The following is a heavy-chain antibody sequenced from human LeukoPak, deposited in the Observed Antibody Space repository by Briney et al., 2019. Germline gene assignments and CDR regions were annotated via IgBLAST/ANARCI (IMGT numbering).Heavy chain of an antibody. J-gene: IGHJ5*02. Sequence: PSETLSLTCIVSGGSISGGDYYWNWIRQPAGKGLEWIGRLYSSGSTQNNPSTQYNPSLQSRVTISADTSKNQFSLKLSSVTAADTAVYYCARDLRGYSGYVPRFDPWGQGTLVTVSS. V-gene: IGHV4-61*02. CDR1: GGSISGGDYY. CDR3: ARDLRGYSGYVPRFDP. D-gene: IGHD5-12*01. CDR2: LYSSGSTQNNPST.